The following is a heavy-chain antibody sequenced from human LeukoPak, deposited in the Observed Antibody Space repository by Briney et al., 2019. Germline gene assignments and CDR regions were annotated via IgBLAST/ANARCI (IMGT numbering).Heavy chain of an antibody. V-gene: IGHV3-9*01. J-gene: IGHJ6*03. CDR3: AKDYTIFGVVIMSYMDV. CDR2: ISWSSGSI. Sequence: SLRLSCAASGFTFDDYAMHWVRQAPGKGLEWVSGISWSSGSIGYADSVKGRFTISRDNAKNSLYLQMNSLRAEDTALYYCAKDYTIFGVVIMSYMDVWGKGTTVTVSS. CDR1: GFTFDDYA. D-gene: IGHD3-3*01.